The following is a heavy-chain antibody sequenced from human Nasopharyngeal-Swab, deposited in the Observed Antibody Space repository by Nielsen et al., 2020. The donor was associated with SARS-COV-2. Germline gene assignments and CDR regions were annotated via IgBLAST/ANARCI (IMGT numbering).Heavy chain of an antibody. CDR2: ISSSGSTI. CDR3: ARADILTGYYDYYYGMDV. J-gene: IGHJ6*02. V-gene: IGHV3-11*04. D-gene: IGHD3-9*01. CDR1: GFTFSDYY. Sequence: GGSLRLSCAASGFTFSDYYMSWIRQAPGKGLEWVSYISSSGSTIYSADSVKGQFTISRDNAKSSLYLQMNSLRAEDTAVYYCARADILTGYYDYYYGMDVWGQGTTVTVSS.